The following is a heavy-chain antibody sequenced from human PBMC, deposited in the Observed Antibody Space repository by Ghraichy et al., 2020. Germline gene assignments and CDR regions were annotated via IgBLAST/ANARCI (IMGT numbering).Heavy chain of an antibody. CDR3: ARLITTVTPFYYYYGMDV. CDR1: GGSISSYY. Sequence: SETLSRTCTVSGGSISSYYWSWIRQPPGKGLEWIGYIYYSGSTNYHPSLKSRVTISVDPSKNQFTLTLSSVTASDTAVYYCARLITTVTPFYYYYGMDVWGQGTTVTVSS. D-gene: IGHD4-17*01. CDR2: IYYSGST. J-gene: IGHJ6*02. V-gene: IGHV4-59*01.